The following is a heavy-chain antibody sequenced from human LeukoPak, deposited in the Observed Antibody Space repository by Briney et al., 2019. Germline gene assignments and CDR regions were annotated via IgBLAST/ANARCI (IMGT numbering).Heavy chain of an antibody. V-gene: IGHV1-58*01. J-gene: IGHJ6*04. CDR3: AAASYCSGASCSSYYYYYGMDV. CDR1: GFTFTSSA. CDR2: IVVASSKT. Sequence: SVKVSCKASGFTFTSSAVQWVRQARGQRLEWIGWIVVASSKTNYAQKFQERVTITRDMSTSTAYMELSSLRSEDTAVYYCAAASYCSGASCSSYYYYYGMDVWGKGTTVTVSS. D-gene: IGHD2-15*01.